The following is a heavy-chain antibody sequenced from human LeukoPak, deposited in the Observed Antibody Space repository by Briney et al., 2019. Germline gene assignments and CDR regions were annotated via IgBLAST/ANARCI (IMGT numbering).Heavy chain of an antibody. D-gene: IGHD6-13*01. CDR2: ISYDGSNK. CDR3: AREGLYSSSWYTLGYYYYGMDV. J-gene: IGHJ6*02. V-gene: IGHV3-30*03. CDR1: GFTFSSYG. Sequence: PGGSLRLSCAASGFTFSSYGMHWVRQAPGKGLEWVAVISYDGSNKYYADSVKGRFTISRDNSKNTLYLQMNSLRAEDTAVYYCAREGLYSSSWYTLGYYYYGMDVWGQGTTVTVSS.